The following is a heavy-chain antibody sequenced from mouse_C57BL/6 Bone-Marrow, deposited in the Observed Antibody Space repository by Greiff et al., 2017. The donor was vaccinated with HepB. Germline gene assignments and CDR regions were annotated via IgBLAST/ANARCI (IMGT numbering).Heavy chain of an antibody. V-gene: IGHV1-81*01. Sequence: VQLQESGAELARPGASVKLSCKASGYTFTSYGISWVKQRTGKSLEWIGDINPNNGGTSYNQKFKGKATLTVDKSSSTAYMELRSLTSEDSAVYYCAGIYYDYLAWFAYWGQGTLVTVSA. D-gene: IGHD2-4*01. CDR2: INPNNGGT. CDR3: AGIYYDYLAWFAY. CDR1: GYTFTSYG. J-gene: IGHJ3*01.